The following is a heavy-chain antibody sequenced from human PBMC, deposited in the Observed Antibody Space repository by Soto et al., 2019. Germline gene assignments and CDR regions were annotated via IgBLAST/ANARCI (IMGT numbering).Heavy chain of an antibody. CDR3: AKKVNSGPGSQYFDY. J-gene: IGHJ4*02. D-gene: IGHD3-10*01. Sequence: GGSLRLSCAASGFTFDDYAMHWVRQVPGKGLEWVSGINWNSGSIGYGDSVKGRFAISRDNAKNSLHLQMNSLRAEDTAIYYCAKKVNSGPGSQYFDYWGQGTLVTVSS. CDR2: INWNSGSI. V-gene: IGHV3-9*01. CDR1: GFTFDDYA.